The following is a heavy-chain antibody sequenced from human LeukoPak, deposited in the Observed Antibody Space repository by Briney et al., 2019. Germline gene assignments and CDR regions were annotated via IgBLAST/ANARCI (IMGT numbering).Heavy chain of an antibody. CDR3: ARVGVEEQRLVAVTYYFDY. CDR1: GYTFTSYG. V-gene: IGHV1-18*01. J-gene: IGHJ4*02. D-gene: IGHD6-13*01. CDR2: ISAYNGNT. Sequence: ASVKVSCKASGYTFTSYGISWVRQAPGQGLEWMGWISAYNGNTNYAQKLQGRVTMTTDTSTSTAYMELRSLRSDDTAVYYCARVGVEEQRLVAVTYYFDYWGQGTLVTVSS.